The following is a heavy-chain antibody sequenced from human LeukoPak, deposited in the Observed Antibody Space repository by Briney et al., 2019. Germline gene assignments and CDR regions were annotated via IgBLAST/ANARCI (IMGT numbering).Heavy chain of an antibody. J-gene: IGHJ3*02. CDR2: IYYSGSI. V-gene: IGHV4-59*01. CDR3: AREYYYDSSGPTAFDI. CDR1: GGSISSYY. D-gene: IGHD3-22*01. Sequence: SETLSLTCTVSGGSISSYYWSWIRQPPGKGLEWIGYIYYSGSINYNPSLKSRVTISVDTSKNQFSLKLSSVTAADTAVYYCAREYYYDSSGPTAFDIWGQGTMVTVSS.